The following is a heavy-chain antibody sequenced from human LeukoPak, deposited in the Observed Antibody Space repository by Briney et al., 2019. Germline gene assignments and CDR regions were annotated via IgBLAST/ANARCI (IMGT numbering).Heavy chain of an antibody. CDR1: GFTFSSYA. D-gene: IGHD5-24*01. J-gene: IGHJ4*02. Sequence: PGGSLRLSCAASGFTFSSYAMHWVRQAPGKGLEWVAVISYDGSNKYYADSVKGRFTISRVNSKNTLYLQMNSLRAEDTAVYYCAKDQGYRTDYWGQGTLVTVSS. CDR3: AKDQGYRTDY. V-gene: IGHV3-30-3*01. CDR2: ISYDGSNK.